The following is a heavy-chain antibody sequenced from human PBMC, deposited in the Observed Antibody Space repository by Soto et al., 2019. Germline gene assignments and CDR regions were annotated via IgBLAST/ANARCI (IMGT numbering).Heavy chain of an antibody. V-gene: IGHV4-31*03. CDR2: IYYSGST. CDR3: ARDVGTYYDSSGYYYSYYGMDV. D-gene: IGHD3-22*01. Sequence: TLSPTRTFSCGSISSGGYYWSWVRQHPGKGLGGVGYIYYSGSTYYNPSLKSRVTRSVDTSKNQLSLKLSSVTAADTAVYYCARDVGTYYDSSGYYYSYYGMDVWGQGTTVTVSS. CDR1: CGSISSGGYY. J-gene: IGHJ6*02.